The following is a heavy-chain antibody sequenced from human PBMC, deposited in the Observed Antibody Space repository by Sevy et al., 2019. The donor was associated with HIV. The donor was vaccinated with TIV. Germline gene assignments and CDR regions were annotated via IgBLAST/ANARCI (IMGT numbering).Heavy chain of an antibody. CDR2: IKQDGSEK. J-gene: IGHJ5*02. D-gene: IGHD3-10*01. CDR3: ARDSSMVRGVIIRENWFDP. CDR1: GFTFSSYW. V-gene: IGHV3-7*01. Sequence: GGSLRLSCAASGFTFSSYWMSWVRQAPGKGLEGVANIKQDGSEKYYVDSVKGRFTISRHNAKNSLYLQMNSLRAEDTAVYYCARDSSMVRGVIIRENWFDPWGQGTLVTVSS.